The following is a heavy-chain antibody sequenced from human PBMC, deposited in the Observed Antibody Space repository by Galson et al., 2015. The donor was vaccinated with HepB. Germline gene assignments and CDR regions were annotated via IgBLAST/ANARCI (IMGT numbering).Heavy chain of an antibody. CDR1: GGTFSSYG. V-gene: IGHV1-69*13. CDR3: ARYSSGWRAVDS. J-gene: IGHJ4*02. Sequence: SVKVSCKAYGGTFSSYGIIWVRQAPGQGLEWMGRIIPIFGTANNAQKFQGRVTITADESTTTAHMELSSLRSEDTAVYYCARYSSGWRAVDSWGQGTLVTVSS. CDR2: IIPIFGTA. D-gene: IGHD6-19*01.